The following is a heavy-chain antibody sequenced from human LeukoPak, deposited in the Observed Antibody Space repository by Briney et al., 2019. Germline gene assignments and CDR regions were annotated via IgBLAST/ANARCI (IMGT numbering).Heavy chain of an antibody. Sequence: GASVKVSCKASGYTFTSYGISWVRQAPGQGLEWMGWISAYNGSTNYAQKLQGRVTMTTDTSTSTAYMELRSLRSDDTAVYYCARVGVTYYDFRSGYLTSTYFDYWGQGTLVTVSS. J-gene: IGHJ4*02. CDR1: GYTFTSYG. CDR3: ARVGVTYYDFRSGYLTSTYFDY. CDR2: ISAYNGST. V-gene: IGHV1-18*01. D-gene: IGHD3-3*01.